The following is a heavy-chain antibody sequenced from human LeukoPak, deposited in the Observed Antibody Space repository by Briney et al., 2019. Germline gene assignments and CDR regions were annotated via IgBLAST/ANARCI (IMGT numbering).Heavy chain of an antibody. CDR1: GGSVSSGSYY. V-gene: IGHV4-61*01. CDR2: IYYSGST. Sequence: PSETLSLTCTVSGGSVSSGSYYRSWIRQPPGKGLEWIGYIYYSGSTNYNPSLKSRVTISVDTSKNQFSLKLSSVTAADTAVYYCATPLGYWGQGTLVTVSS. D-gene: IGHD7-27*01. CDR3: ATPLGY. J-gene: IGHJ4*02.